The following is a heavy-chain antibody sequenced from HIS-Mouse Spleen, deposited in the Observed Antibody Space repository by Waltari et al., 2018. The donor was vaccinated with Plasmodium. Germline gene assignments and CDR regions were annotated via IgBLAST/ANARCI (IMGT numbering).Heavy chain of an antibody. Sequence: QLQLQESGPGLVKPSETLSLTCTVSGGSISSSSYYWGWIRQPPGKGLAWIGSIYYSGRTYHNPSLKSLVTISVDTSKNQFSLKRSSVTAADTAVYYCARDRITGTSYFDYWGQGTLVTVSS. CDR2: IYYSGRT. J-gene: IGHJ4*02. CDR3: ARDRITGTSYFDY. CDR1: GGSISSSSYY. D-gene: IGHD1-7*01. V-gene: IGHV4-39*07.